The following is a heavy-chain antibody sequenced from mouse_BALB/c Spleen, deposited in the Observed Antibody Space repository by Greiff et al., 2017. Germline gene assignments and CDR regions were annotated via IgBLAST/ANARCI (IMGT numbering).Heavy chain of an antibody. CDR2: INPSSGYT. CDR1: GYTFTSYT. V-gene: IGHV1S26*01. D-gene: IGHD2-4*01. Sequence: QVQLKQPGAELVKPGASVKLSCKASGYTFTSYTMHWVKQRPGQGLEWIGYINPSSGYTNYNQKFKDKATLTADKSSSTAYMQLSSLTSEDSAVYYCARSGYDYDGYYFDYWGQGTTLTVSS. CDR3: ARSGYDYDGYYFDY. J-gene: IGHJ2*01.